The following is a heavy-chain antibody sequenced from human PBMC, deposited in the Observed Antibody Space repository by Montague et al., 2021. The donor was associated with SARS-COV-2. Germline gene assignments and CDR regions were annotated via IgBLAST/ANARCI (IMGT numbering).Heavy chain of an antibody. D-gene: IGHD3-10*01. CDR1: GFTFSSYA. V-gene: IGHV3-30*04. Sequence: SLRLSCAASGFTFSSYAMHWVRQAPGKGLEWVAVIPYDGRKTFYADSVKGRFTISRDNSKNTLYLQMNSMRADDTAVYYCARVGYGSGSYWAFDIWGQGTMVTVSS. J-gene: IGHJ3*02. CDR3: ARVGYGSGSYWAFDI. CDR2: IPYDGRKT.